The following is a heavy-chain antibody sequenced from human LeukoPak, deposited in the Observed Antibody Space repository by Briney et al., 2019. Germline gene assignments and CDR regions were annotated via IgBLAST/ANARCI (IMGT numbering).Heavy chain of an antibody. J-gene: IGHJ3*02. D-gene: IGHD6-19*01. CDR2: INPNSGGT. V-gene: IGHV1-2*02. Sequence: ASVKVSCKASGYTFTGYYMHWVRQAPGQGLEWMGWINPNSGGTNYAQKFQGRVTMTRDTSISTAYMELSRLRSDDTAVYYCARIYSSGWYDAFDIWGQGTMVTVSS. CDR3: ARIYSSGWYDAFDI. CDR1: GYTFTGYY.